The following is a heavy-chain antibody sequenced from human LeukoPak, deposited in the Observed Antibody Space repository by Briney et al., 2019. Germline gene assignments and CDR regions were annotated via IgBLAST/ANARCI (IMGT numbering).Heavy chain of an antibody. J-gene: IGHJ6*02. CDR3: VREVVRWFGESPAVFYYYGMDV. D-gene: IGHD3-10*01. CDR1: GFTFSSDS. Sequence: GGSLRLSCAASGFTFSSDSMNWVRQAPGKGLEWVSYISSGSSSIYYADSVKGRFTISRDNAKNSLYLQMNSLRAEDTAVYYCVREVVRWFGESPAVFYYYGMDVWGQGTTVTVSS. V-gene: IGHV3-48*04. CDR2: ISSGSSSI.